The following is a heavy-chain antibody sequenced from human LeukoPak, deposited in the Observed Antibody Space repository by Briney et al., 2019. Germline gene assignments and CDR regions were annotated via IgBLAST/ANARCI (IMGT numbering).Heavy chain of an antibody. CDR3: TKATQWLAFDY. CDR2: IYYSGST. CDR1: GGSISSGGYY. J-gene: IGHJ4*02. V-gene: IGHV4-31*03. D-gene: IGHD6-19*01. Sequence: SETLSLTCTVSGGSISSGGYYWSWIRQHPGKGLEWIGYIYYSGSTYYNPSLKSRVTISVDTSKNQLSLQLTSVTAADTAVYYCTKATQWLAFDYWGRGTLVTVSS.